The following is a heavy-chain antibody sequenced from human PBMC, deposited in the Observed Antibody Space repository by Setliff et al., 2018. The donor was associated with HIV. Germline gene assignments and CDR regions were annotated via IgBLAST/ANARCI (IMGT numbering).Heavy chain of an antibody. D-gene: IGHD5-18*01. J-gene: IGHJ6*02. CDR2: SIPILGIG. CDR1: GGTFSSYT. Sequence: SVKVSCKASGGTFSSYTINWVRQAPGQGLEWMGRSIPILGIGNDEQAQKFKGRVTFTADKSTSTVYMELSSLRSEDTAVYYCARESPHVDTDRVSQHPTDYYYYGMDVWGQGTTVTVSS. V-gene: IGHV1-69*04. CDR3: ARESPHVDTDRVSQHPTDYYYYGMDV.